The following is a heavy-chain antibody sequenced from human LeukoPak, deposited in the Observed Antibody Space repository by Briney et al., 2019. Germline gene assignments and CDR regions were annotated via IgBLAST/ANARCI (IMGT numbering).Heavy chain of an antibody. V-gene: IGHV3-21*01. J-gene: IGHJ3*02. Sequence: GGSLRLSCAASGFTFSSYNMNWVRQAPGKGLEWVSSITSSSSYIYYADSVKGRFTISRDNAKNSLYLQMNSLRAEDTAVYYCARGDKFFDAFDIWGQGTMVTVSS. CDR1: GFTFSSYN. CDR2: ITSSSSYI. CDR3: ARGDKFFDAFDI. D-gene: IGHD3-3*01.